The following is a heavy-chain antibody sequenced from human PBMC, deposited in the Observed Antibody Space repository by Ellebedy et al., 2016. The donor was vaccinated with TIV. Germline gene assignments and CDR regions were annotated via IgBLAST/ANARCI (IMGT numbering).Heavy chain of an antibody. CDR3: ARGVAAQFDY. D-gene: IGHD6-6*01. J-gene: IGHJ4*02. Sequence: MPSETLSPTCTVSGGSISSYYWSWIRQPPGKGLEWIGYIYYSGSTNYNPSLKSRVTISVDTSKNQFSLKLSSVTAADTAVYYCARGVAAQFDYWGQGTLVIVSS. CDR2: IYYSGST. V-gene: IGHV4-59*12. CDR1: GGSISSYY.